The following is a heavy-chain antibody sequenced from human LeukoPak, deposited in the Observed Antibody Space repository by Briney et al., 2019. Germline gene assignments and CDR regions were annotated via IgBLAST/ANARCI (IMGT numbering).Heavy chain of an antibody. CDR2: ISGSGGST. Sequence: GGSLRLSCAASGFTFSSYAMSWVRQAPGKGLEWVSAISGSGGSTYYADSVKGRFTISRDNSKNTLYLQMNSLRAEDTAVYYCAKVRDILTGYPYFYYWGQGTLVTVPS. CDR3: AKVRDILTGYPYFYY. CDR1: GFTFSSYA. V-gene: IGHV3-23*01. D-gene: IGHD3-9*01. J-gene: IGHJ4*02.